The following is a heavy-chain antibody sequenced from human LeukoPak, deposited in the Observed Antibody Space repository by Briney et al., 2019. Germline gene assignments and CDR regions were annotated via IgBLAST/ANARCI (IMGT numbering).Heavy chain of an antibody. CDR1: GYTFTTYF. Sequence: ASVKVSCKASGYTFTTYFIHWVRQAPGQGLEWMGIINPSDDSTGYALKFQDRLTMTRDLSTSAVYMELSSLRSEDTAAYYCANQGSGGSSGFDYWGQGTLVTVSS. V-gene: IGHV1-46*01. CDR2: INPSDDST. CDR3: ANQGSGGSSGFDY. D-gene: IGHD2-15*01. J-gene: IGHJ4*02.